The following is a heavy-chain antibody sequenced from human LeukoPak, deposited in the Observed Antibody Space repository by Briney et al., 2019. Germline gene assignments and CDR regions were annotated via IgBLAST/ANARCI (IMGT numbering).Heavy chain of an antibody. CDR3: ARCRITIFGVVKGAFDY. Sequence: PSETLSLTCTVSGGSVTDYYWSWIRQSPGKGLEWIGSIYHSGSTYYNPSLKSRVTISVDTSKNQFSLKLSSVTAADTAVYYCARCRITIFGVVKGAFDYWGQGTLVTVSS. CDR2: IYHSGST. CDR1: GGSVTDYY. J-gene: IGHJ4*02. D-gene: IGHD3-3*01. V-gene: IGHV4-59*04.